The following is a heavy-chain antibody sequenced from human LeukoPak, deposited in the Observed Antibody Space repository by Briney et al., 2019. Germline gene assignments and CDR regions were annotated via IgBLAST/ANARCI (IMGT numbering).Heavy chain of an antibody. V-gene: IGHV4-39*01. CDR1: GASISSSYY. Sequence: KPSETLSLTCTVSGASISSSYYWGWIRQSPGQGLEWIASIYFRGGTYYNPSLKSRVTISVDTTKNVCSLKLTSVAAAETAVYYCVRHIAMGSPLYDWGQGTLVTVSA. J-gene: IGHJ4*02. CDR2: IYFRGGT. D-gene: IGHD6-13*01. CDR3: VRHIAMGSPLYD.